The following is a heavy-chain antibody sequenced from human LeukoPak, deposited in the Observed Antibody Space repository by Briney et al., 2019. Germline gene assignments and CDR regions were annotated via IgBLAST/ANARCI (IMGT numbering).Heavy chain of an antibody. CDR1: GGSITSSNYY. CDR2: IYYSGNT. D-gene: IGHD4-17*01. J-gene: IGHJ3*02. CDR3: ARLRSGAFDI. Sequence: SETLSLTCTVSGGSITSSNYYWGWIRQPPGKGLEWIGSIYYSGNTYYNPSLRSRVTISVDTSKNQFSLKLSSVTAADTAVYYCARLRSGAFDIWGQGTMVTVSS. V-gene: IGHV4-39*01.